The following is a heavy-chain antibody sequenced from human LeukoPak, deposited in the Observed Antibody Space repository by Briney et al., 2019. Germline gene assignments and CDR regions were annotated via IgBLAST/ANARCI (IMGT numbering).Heavy chain of an antibody. CDR3: ARDLSGTYPFDL. CDR1: GFTFSMYS. Sequence: GGSLRLSCVASGFTFSMYSMNWVRQAPGKGLEWLSHISGSSSTIHYEDSVKGRFTISRDNAKNSLFLQMNSLRDEDTAVYYCARDLSGTYPFDLWGRGTLVTVSS. CDR2: ISGSSSTI. V-gene: IGHV3-48*02. D-gene: IGHD1-26*01. J-gene: IGHJ4*02.